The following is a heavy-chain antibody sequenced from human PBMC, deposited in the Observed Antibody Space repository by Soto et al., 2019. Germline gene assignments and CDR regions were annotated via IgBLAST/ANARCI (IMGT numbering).Heavy chain of an antibody. V-gene: IGHV1-3*04. CDR3: AREIGYSSTWPSY. J-gene: IGHJ4*02. Sequence: ASGRFSARTSGNTFTSYALPGVDQAPGQRVEWMGWSNSGNGNTKYSQKFQGRVTITRDTSATTAYMEMKSLRVEDTAVYYCAREIGYSSTWPSYWGPGTLVTVSS. CDR1: GNTFTSYA. D-gene: IGHD6-6*01. CDR2: SNSGNGNT.